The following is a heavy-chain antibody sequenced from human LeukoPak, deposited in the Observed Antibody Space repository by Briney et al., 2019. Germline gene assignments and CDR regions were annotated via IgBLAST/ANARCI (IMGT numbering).Heavy chain of an antibody. Sequence: GGSLTLSCAASGFSFSSYAMSWVRQAPGKGLEWVSGISGSGGSTYYADSVKGRFTISRDNSKNTLYMQMNSVRADDTGVYLCAKAGDFWGPRDLIYFDYWGEGTLVTVSS. V-gene: IGHV3-23*01. J-gene: IGHJ4*02. D-gene: IGHD3-3*01. CDR2: ISGSGGST. CDR3: AKAGDFWGPRDLIYFDY. CDR1: GFSFSSYA.